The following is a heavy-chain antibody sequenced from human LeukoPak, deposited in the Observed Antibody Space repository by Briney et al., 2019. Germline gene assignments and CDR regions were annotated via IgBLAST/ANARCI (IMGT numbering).Heavy chain of an antibody. Sequence: GGSLRLSCAASGFTFSSYSMNWVRQAPGKGLEWVSSISSSSSYIYYADSVKGRFTISRDNAKNSLYLQMNSLRAEDTAVYYCARDADYYDSSGYLWYWGQETLVTVSS. D-gene: IGHD3-22*01. V-gene: IGHV3-21*01. CDR2: ISSSSSYI. CDR1: GFTFSSYS. J-gene: IGHJ4*02. CDR3: ARDADYYDSSGYLWY.